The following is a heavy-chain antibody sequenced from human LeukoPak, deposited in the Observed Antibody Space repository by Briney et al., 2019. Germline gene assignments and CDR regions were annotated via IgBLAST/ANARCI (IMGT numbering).Heavy chain of an antibody. Sequence: SETLSLTCAVYGRSFSGYYWCWIRQPPGKGLEWIGEINHSGSTNYNPSLKSRVTISVDTSKNQFSLKLSSVTAADTAVYYCARGHPVDIVATISGGNWFDPWGQGTLVTVSS. CDR1: GRSFSGYY. D-gene: IGHD5-12*01. CDR3: ARGHPVDIVATISGGNWFDP. J-gene: IGHJ5*02. V-gene: IGHV4-34*01. CDR2: INHSGST.